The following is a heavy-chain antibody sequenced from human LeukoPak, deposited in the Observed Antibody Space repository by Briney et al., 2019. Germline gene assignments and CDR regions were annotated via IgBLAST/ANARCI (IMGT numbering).Heavy chain of an antibody. V-gene: IGHV3-74*01. J-gene: IGHJ4*02. CDR2: INSDGSGT. CDR1: GFTFTNYW. CDR3: ARDGMTYGRHFDY. Sequence: GGSLRLSCAASGFTFTNYWMHWVRQVSGKGLVWVSRINSDGSGTRYADFVKGRFTISRDDAKSTVYLQMNSLRTDDTAVYYCARDGMTYGRHFDYWGQGILVTVSS. D-gene: IGHD3-10*01.